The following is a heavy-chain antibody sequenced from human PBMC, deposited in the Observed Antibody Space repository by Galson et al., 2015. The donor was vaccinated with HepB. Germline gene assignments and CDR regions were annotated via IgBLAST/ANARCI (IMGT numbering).Heavy chain of an antibody. Sequence: SLRLSCAASGFTFSSYWMHWVRQAPGKGLLWVSRINSEGSTTSYADSVKGRFTISRDNAKNSLYLQMNSLRAEDTAVYYCARDSLTPKGNAFDIWGQGTTVTVSS. CDR2: INSEGSTT. CDR1: GFTFSSYW. D-gene: IGHD3-16*02. V-gene: IGHV3-74*01. CDR3: ARDSLTPKGNAFDI. J-gene: IGHJ3*02.